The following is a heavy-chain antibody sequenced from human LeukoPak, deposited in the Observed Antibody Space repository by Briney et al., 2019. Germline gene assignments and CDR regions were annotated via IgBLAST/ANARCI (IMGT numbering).Heavy chain of an antibody. Sequence: GGSLRLSCAAAGFTFSSYGMHWVRQAPGKGLEWVAFIRDDGSNKYYADYVKGRFTISRDNSKTALYLEMNSLRAEDRAVYYCGKEKDYGSGSFSFDYWGQGTLVTVSS. J-gene: IGHJ4*02. CDR3: GKEKDYGSGSFSFDY. V-gene: IGHV3-30*02. D-gene: IGHD3-10*01. CDR2: IRDDGSNK. CDR1: GFTFSSYG.